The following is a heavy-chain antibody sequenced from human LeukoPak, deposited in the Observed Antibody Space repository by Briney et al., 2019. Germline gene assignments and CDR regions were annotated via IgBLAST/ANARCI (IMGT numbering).Heavy chain of an antibody. CDR3: ARDKFANNVFDY. V-gene: IGHV3-7*01. CDR1: GFTFSNYW. D-gene: IGHD2-8*01. Sequence: PGGSLRLSCAASGFTFSNYWMNWVRQAPGKGLEWVANIKQDGSGTHYVDSVKGRFTISRDNAKNSLYLQMNSLRAEDTAVYYCARDKFANNVFDYWGQGTLVTASS. J-gene: IGHJ4*02. CDR2: IKQDGSGT.